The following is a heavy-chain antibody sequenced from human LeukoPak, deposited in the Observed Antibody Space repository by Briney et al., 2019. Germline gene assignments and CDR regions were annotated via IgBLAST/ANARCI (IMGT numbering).Heavy chain of an antibody. Sequence: GGSLRLSCAASGFTFSSYWMSWVRQAPGKGLEWVANIKQDGSEKYYVDSVKGRFTISRDNSKNTLYLQMNSLRAEDTAVYYCARDTISFQIEKATIPLAYWGQGTLVTGSS. V-gene: IGHV3-7*01. CDR1: GFTFSSYW. D-gene: IGHD5-24*01. J-gene: IGHJ4*02. CDR2: IKQDGSEK. CDR3: ARDTISFQIEKATIPLAY.